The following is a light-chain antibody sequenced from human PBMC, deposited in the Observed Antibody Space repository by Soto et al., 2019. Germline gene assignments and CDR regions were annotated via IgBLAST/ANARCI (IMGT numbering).Light chain of an antibody. CDR2: DVS. Sequence: QRALTQPPSASGAPGQAVTISCTGTSSDVGGYNHVSWYQQNPGKAPKLMIYDVSKRPSGVPDRFSGSKSGNTASLTISGLRAEDEADYYCASYAGSNNSVFGTGTKVTVL. J-gene: IGLJ1*01. CDR3: ASYAGSNNSV. V-gene: IGLV2-8*01. CDR1: SSDVGGYNH.